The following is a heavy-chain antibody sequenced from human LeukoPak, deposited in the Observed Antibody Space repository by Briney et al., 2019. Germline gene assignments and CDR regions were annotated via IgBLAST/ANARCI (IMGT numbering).Heavy chain of an antibody. Sequence: GGSLRLSCAASGFTFSSYAMSWVRQAPGKGLEWVLTVSGTGGSSYYADSVKGRFTFSRDNSKNTLYLQMNSLRAEDTAVYYCAKEYGSGSYSGDFDYWGQGTLVTVSS. J-gene: IGHJ4*02. CDR2: VSGTGGSS. V-gene: IGHV3-23*01. CDR3: AKEYGSGSYSGDFDY. CDR1: GFTFSSYA. D-gene: IGHD3-10*01.